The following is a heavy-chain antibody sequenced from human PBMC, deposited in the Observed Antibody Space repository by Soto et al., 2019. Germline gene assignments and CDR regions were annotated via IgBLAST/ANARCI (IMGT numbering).Heavy chain of an antibody. V-gene: IGHV4-4*09. CDR2: IYDSGST. D-gene: IGHD3-10*01. CDR3: ASKFGELLADAFDI. Sequence: SETLSLTCTVSGASFSHFYWSWIRQPPGKGLEWLGYIYDSGSTNYNPSLKSRVTMSVDTSKTQFSLKLSSVTAADTAVYYCASKFGELLADAFDIWGQGTMVTVSS. CDR1: GASFSHFY. J-gene: IGHJ3*02.